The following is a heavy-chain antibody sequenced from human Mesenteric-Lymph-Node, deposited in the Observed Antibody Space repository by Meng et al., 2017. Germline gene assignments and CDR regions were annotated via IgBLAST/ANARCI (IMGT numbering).Heavy chain of an antibody. CDR2: ISNDGNHQ. CDR3: ATRFVTDFDS. J-gene: IGHJ4*02. D-gene: IGHD3-10*01. Sequence: GGSLRLSCAASGFTFSAYPMHWVRQAPGKGLEWVAVISNDGNHQYYVDSVKGRFTISRDNSKNALYLQMNSVRAEDTAIYYCATRFVTDFDSWGQGTLVTVSS. V-gene: IGHV3-30*01. CDR1: GFTFSAYP.